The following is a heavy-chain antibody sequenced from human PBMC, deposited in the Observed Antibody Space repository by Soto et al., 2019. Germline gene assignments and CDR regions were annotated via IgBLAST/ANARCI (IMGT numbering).Heavy chain of an antibody. D-gene: IGHD3-16*02. Sequence: QVQLVQSGAEVKKPGASVKVSCKASGYTFTSYAMHWVRQAPGQRLEWMGWINAGNGNTKYSQKFQGRVTITRDTSASTAYMELSSLRSEDTAVYYCASVPMITFGGVIVNDAFDIWGQGTMVTVSS. V-gene: IGHV1-3*01. CDR1: GYTFTSYA. J-gene: IGHJ3*02. CDR2: INAGNGNT. CDR3: ASVPMITFGGVIVNDAFDI.